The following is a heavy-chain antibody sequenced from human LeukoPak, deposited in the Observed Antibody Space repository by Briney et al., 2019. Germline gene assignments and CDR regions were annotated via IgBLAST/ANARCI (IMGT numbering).Heavy chain of an antibody. V-gene: IGHV1-46*01. Sequence: ASVTVSCTASGCTFTSNYIHWVRPAPGQGLEWMGMIYPRDGSTSYAQKFQGRVTVTRDTSTSTVHMELSGLRSEDTAVYYCARDQEGFDYWGQGTLVTVSS. CDR2: IYPRDGST. CDR3: ARDQEGFDY. J-gene: IGHJ4*02. CDR1: GCTFTSNY.